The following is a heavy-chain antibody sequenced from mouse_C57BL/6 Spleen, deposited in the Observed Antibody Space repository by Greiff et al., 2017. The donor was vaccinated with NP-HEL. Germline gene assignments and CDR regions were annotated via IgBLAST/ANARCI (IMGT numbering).Heavy chain of an antibody. Sequence: QVQLQQSGAELVRPGASVTLSCKASGYTFTDYEMHWVKQTPVHGLEWIGAIDPETGGTAYNQKFKGKAILTADKPSSTAYMELRSLTSEDSAVYYCTRHGNPLYFDVWGTGTTVTVSS. V-gene: IGHV1-15*01. CDR2: IDPETGGT. J-gene: IGHJ1*03. CDR1: GYTFTDYE. CDR3: TRHGNPLYFDV. D-gene: IGHD2-1*01.